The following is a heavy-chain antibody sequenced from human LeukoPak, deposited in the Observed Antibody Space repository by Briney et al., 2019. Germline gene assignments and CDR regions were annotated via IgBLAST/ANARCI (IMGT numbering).Heavy chain of an antibody. CDR2: VYYSGST. J-gene: IGHJ4*02. CDR3: ARRARATAGGDYFDY. CDR1: GGSINNYY. D-gene: IGHD6-13*01. V-gene: IGHV4-59*08. Sequence: SETLSLTCTVSGGSINNYYWTWIRQPPGKGLERIGFVYYSGSTNYNPSLKSRVTISLDTSRNQFSLKLSSVTAADTAVYYCARRARATAGGDYFDYWGQGTLVTVSS.